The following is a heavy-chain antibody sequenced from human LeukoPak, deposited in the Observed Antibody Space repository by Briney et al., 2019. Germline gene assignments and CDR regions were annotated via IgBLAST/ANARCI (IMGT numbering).Heavy chain of an antibody. D-gene: IGHD1-26*01. CDR1: GFTFSSYG. CDR2: IRYDGSNK. Sequence: GGSLRLSCAATGFTFSSYGMHWVRPAPGKGLEGVAFIRYDGSNKYYADSVKGRFTICRDNSKNTLYLQMNSLRAEDTAVYYCAKDLDYSGSYLIDYRGQGTLVTVSS. J-gene: IGHJ4*02. V-gene: IGHV3-30*02. CDR3: AKDLDYSGSYLIDY.